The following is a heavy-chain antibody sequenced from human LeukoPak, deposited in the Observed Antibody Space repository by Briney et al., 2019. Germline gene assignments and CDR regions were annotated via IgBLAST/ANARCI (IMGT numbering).Heavy chain of an antibody. CDR2: INHSGST. CDR1: GGSFSGYY. J-gene: IGHJ4*02. CDR3: ARGRGFLSSPIDY. Sequence: ASETLSLTCAVYGGSFSGYYWSWIRQPPGKGLEWIGEINHSGSTNYNPSLKSRVTISVDTSKNQFSLKLSSVTAADTAVYYCARGRGFLSSPIDYWGQGTLVTVSS. D-gene: IGHD3-10*01. V-gene: IGHV4-34*01.